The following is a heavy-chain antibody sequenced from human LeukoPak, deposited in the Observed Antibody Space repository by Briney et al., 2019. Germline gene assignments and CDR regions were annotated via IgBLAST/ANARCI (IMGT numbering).Heavy chain of an antibody. CDR2: IYYSGST. CDR3: ARANDSGDPLPRYMDV. D-gene: IGHD4-17*01. J-gene: IGHJ6*03. Sequence: PSETLSLTCAVSGGSISSSNWWSWVRQPPGKGLEWIGEIYYSGSTNYKPSLKSRVTISVDKSKNQFSLKLSSVTAADTAVYYCARANDSGDPLPRYMDVWGKGTTVTVSS. V-gene: IGHV4-4*02. CDR1: GGSISSSNW.